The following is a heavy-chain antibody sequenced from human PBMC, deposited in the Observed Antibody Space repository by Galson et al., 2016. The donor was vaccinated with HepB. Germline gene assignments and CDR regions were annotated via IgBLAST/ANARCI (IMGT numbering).Heavy chain of an antibody. Sequence: SETLSLTCIVSGGSVSIDNDYWAWVRQPPRKGLEWIATVHYSGNTYYNVSLKSRVTISIDMSKNHFSLKLNSVSAADTAVYYCARISKGYDRYYFDYWGQEPSSPSP. D-gene: IGHD2-2*01. CDR2: VHYSGNT. J-gene: IGHJ4*01. V-gene: IGHV4-39*02. CDR3: ARISKGYDRYYFDY. CDR1: GGSVSIDNDY.